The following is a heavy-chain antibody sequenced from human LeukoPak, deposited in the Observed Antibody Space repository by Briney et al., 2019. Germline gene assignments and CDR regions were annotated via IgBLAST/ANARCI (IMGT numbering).Heavy chain of an antibody. J-gene: IGHJ6*03. D-gene: IGHD3-10*01. CDR2: MNPNSGNT. V-gene: IGHV1-8*01. Sequence: ASVKVSCKASGYTFTSYDINWVRQATGQGLEWMGWMNPNSGNTGYAQKFQGRVTMTRNTSISTAYMELSSLRSEDTAVYYCASAGHGSGSYYYYYYMDVWGKGTTVTVSS. CDR1: GYTFTSYD. CDR3: ASAGHGSGSYYYYYYMDV.